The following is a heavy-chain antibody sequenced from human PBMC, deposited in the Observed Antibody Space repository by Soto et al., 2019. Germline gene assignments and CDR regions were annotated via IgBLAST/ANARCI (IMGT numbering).Heavy chain of an antibody. CDR1: GGSISGHY. J-gene: IGHJ5*02. CDR3: ARDVGLQHDTGYYDFWSGKNNWFDP. Sequence: SETLSLTCTVSGGSISGHYWSWIRQPPGKGLQYIGYISYSGSTNYNPSLKSRVTISVDTSNNQFSLRLSSVTAADTAVYYCARDVGLQHDTGYYDFWSGKNNWFDPWGQGILVTRLL. V-gene: IGHV4-59*11. D-gene: IGHD3-3*01. CDR2: ISYSGST.